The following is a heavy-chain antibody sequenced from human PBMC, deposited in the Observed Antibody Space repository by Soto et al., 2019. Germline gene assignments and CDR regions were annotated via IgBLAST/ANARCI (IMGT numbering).Heavy chain of an antibody. CDR1: GFTFSNAW. J-gene: IGHJ6*02. D-gene: IGHD3-3*01. V-gene: IGHV3-15*01. CDR3: TTDLGSYYDFWSGYGMDV. Sequence: GGSLRLSCAASGFTFSNAWMRWVRQSPGKGLEWVGRIKSKTDGGTTDYAAPVKGRFTISRDDSKNTLYLQMNSLKTEDTAVYYCTTDLGSYYDFWSGYGMDVWGQGTTVTVSS. CDR2: IKSKTDGGTT.